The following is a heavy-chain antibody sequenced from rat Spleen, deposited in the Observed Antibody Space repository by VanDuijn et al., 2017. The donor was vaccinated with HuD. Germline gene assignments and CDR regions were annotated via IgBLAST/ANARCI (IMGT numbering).Heavy chain of an antibody. CDR2: ISYEGSST. Sequence: EVQLVESGGGLVQPGRSLKLSCAASGFTFNNYGMAWVRQAPKKGLEWVASISYEGSSTYYGDSVKGRFTISRDNAKSSLYLQMDSLRSEDTATYYCARRHYGYTDYFDYWGQGVMVTVSS. CDR3: ARRHYGYTDYFDY. V-gene: IGHV5-29*01. D-gene: IGHD1-9*01. CDR1: GFTFNNYG. J-gene: IGHJ2*01.